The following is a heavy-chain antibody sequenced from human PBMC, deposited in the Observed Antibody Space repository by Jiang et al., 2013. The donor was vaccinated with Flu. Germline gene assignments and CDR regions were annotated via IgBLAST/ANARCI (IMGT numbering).Heavy chain of an antibody. J-gene: IGHJ3*01. V-gene: IGHV4-38-2*01. CDR2: IYHSGST. D-gene: IGHD3-10*01. CDR1: GSSVTSDYY. Sequence: SGPGLVKPSETLSLTCAVSGSSVTSDYYWGWIRQPPGRGLEWIGNIYHSGSTYYRSSLKSRVSMSLDTSKNQFSLKLSSVTAADTAVYYCASGLWLGESLHFDAFDLWGQGTMVTVSS. CDR3: ASGLWLGESLHFDAFDL.